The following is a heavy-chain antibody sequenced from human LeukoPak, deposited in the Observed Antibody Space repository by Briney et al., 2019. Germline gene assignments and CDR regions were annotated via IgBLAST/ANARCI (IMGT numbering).Heavy chain of an antibody. CDR1: GHTFTSYD. Sequence: ASVKVSCKASGHTFTSYDINWVRQATGQRLEWMGWMNPNSGNTGYAQKFQGRVTMTRNTSISTAYMELSSLRSEDTAVYYCARSGYCSSTSCYYFPFDPWGQGTLVTVSS. CDR3: ARSGYCSSTSCYYFPFDP. J-gene: IGHJ5*02. D-gene: IGHD2-2*01. CDR2: MNPNSGNT. V-gene: IGHV1-8*01.